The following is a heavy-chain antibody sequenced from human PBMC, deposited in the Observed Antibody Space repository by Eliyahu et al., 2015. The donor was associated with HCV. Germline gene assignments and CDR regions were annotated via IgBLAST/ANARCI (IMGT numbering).Heavy chain of an antibody. CDR3: ARLGTGTSKVPGFDF. J-gene: IGHJ4*02. CDR1: GGSISSSEYF. Sequence: QVQLQESGPGLVRPSETLSLTCTVSGGSISSSEYFWGWIRQPPGKELEWIASXYHSGSTFYNPSLKSRVTISADTSKNEFSLNLRSMTAADTAIYFCARLGTGTSKVPGFDFWGQGTHVTVSS. D-gene: IGHD1-1*01. V-gene: IGHV4-39*01. CDR2: XYHSGST.